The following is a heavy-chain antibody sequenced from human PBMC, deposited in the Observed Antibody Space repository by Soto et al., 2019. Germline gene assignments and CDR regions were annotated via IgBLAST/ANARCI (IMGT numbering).Heavy chain of an antibody. D-gene: IGHD2-21*02. CDR2: VNPSGGHT. J-gene: IGHJ4*02. Sequence: QVQLGQSGAEVKKPGASVKVSCKASGDTFTDYYIHWVRQAPGQGLEWMGTVNPSGGHTTYAQHFLGRMTMTRDTSTSTLYMELTSPTSEDTAVYYCARGGHVVVVTAALDYWGQGTLVTVSS. CDR1: GDTFTDYY. V-gene: IGHV1-46*01. CDR3: ARGGHVVVVTAALDY.